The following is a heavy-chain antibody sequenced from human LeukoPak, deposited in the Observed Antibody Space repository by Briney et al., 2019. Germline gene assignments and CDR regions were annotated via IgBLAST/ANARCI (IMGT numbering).Heavy chain of an antibody. Sequence: GSSVKVSCKASGGTFSSYAISWVRQAPGQGLEWMGGIIPIFGTANYAQKFQGRVTITTDESTSTAYMELSSLRSEDTAVYYCARPLGDGGYNTFDYWGQGALVTVSS. J-gene: IGHJ4*02. D-gene: IGHD5-24*01. CDR2: IIPIFGTA. CDR3: ARPLGDGGYNTFDY. V-gene: IGHV1-69*05. CDR1: GGTFSSYA.